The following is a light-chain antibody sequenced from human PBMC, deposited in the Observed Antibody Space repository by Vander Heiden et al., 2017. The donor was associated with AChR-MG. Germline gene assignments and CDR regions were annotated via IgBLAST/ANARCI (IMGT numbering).Light chain of an antibody. CDR2: AAS. V-gene: IGKV1-39*01. CDR3: QQSYSTPHT. J-gene: IGKJ1*01. Sequence: IQMTQSPSSLSASVGDRVTITFRASQSISSYLNWYQQKPGKAPKLLIYAASSLQSGVSSRFSGSGSGTDFTLTISSLQPEDFATYYCQQSYSTPHTFGQGTKVEIK. CDR1: QSISSY.